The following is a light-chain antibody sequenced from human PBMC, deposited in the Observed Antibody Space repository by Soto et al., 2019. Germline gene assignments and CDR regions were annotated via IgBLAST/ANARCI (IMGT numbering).Light chain of an antibody. J-gene: IGLJ3*02. CDR3: AAWDSSLNAWL. V-gene: IGLV1-44*01. Sequence: QSVLTQPPSASGTPGQRVIISCSGSSSNVGSNNVNWYQQVPGTAPKVLIFGNNQRPSGVPDRFSGSKSGTSASLAISGLQSEDEADYYCAAWDSSLNAWLFGGGTKLTVL. CDR1: SSNVGSNN. CDR2: GNN.